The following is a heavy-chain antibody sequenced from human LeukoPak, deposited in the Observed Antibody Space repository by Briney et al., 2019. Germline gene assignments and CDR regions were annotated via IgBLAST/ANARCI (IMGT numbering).Heavy chain of an antibody. V-gene: IGHV5-51*01. D-gene: IGHD5-18*01. CDR1: GYSFSGYW. CDR3: ERRRSLVAASVDY. J-gene: IGHJ4*02. Sequence: GESLKISCKGSGYSFSGYWIGWVRQMPGKGLELMGIIYPGDSDTRYSPSFQGQVTISADKSISTAYLQWSSLKASDTAMYFCERRRSLVAASVDYWGQGTLVTVSS. CDR2: IYPGDSDT.